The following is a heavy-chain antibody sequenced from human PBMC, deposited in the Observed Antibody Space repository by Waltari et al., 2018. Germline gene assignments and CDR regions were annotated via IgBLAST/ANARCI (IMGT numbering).Heavy chain of an antibody. CDR2: IDHGGST. CDR1: GGSFSGHF. J-gene: IGHJ3*01. D-gene: IGHD3-9*01. Sequence: QVQLQQGGAGLLKPSETLSLTFTVHGGSFSGHFWTWIRQAPGKGLEWLGEIDHGGSTHYNPSFRSRVTISVDTSKNQFSLQLNSVTAADTALYYCARERSRDFDWLPNVLDVWGLGTLVTVSS. V-gene: IGHV4-34*02. CDR3: ARERSRDFDWLPNVLDV.